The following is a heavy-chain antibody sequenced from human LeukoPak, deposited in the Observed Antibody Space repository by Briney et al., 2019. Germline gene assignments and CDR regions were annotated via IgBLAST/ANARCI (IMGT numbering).Heavy chain of an antibody. CDR3: AKDGGLWVSAHWGDS. D-gene: IGHD7-27*01. V-gene: IGHV3-23*01. CDR2: ITTGGPNT. Sequence: PGGSLRLSCAASGFTYSDYAMSWVRQAPGKGLKWVSTITTGGPNTYYADSVKGRFTVSRDDSKNTLYLQTNSLRAEDTAVYYCAKDGGLWVSAHWGDSWGRGPLVTVSS. J-gene: IGHJ4*02. CDR1: GFTYSDYA.